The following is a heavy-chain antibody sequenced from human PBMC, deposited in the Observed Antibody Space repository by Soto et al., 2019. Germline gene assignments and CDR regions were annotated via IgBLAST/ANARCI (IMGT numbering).Heavy chain of an antibody. V-gene: IGHV3-33*01. J-gene: IGHJ6*02. CDR1: GFTFSSYG. CDR3: AREGSGKEGRYYYYGMDV. CDR2: IWYDGSNK. Sequence: PGGSLRLSCAASGFTFSSYGMHWVRQAPGKGLEWVAVIWYDGSNKYYADSVKGRFTISRDNSKNTLYLQMNSLRAEDTAVYYCAREGSGKEGRYYYYGMDVWGQGTTVTVYS. D-gene: IGHD3-10*01.